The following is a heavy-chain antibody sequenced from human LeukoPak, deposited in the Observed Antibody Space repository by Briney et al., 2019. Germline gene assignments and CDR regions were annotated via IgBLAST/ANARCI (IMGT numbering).Heavy chain of an antibody. CDR3: ERNRIAVAGAFDY. J-gene: IGHJ4*02. V-gene: IGHV3-21*01. CDR2: ISSSSYI. Sequence: GGSLRLSCAACGFTFVSYSMNWVRQAPGKGLEWVSSISSSSYIYYADSVKGRFTISRDNTKNSLYLQMNIPRAEDSAVYYCERNRIAVAGAFDYWGQGTLVTVSS. CDR1: GFTFVSYS. D-gene: IGHD6-19*01.